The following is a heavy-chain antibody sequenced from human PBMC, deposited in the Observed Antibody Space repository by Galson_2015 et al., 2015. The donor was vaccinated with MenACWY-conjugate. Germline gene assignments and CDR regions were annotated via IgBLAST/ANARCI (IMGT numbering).Heavy chain of an antibody. CDR1: GFTLGTYW. CDR3: ARIAAAVTEHYFDY. D-gene: IGHD6-13*01. J-gene: IGHJ4*02. Sequence: SLRLSCAASGFTLGTYWMSWVRQAPGKGLEWVANIKQGGSEKYYVDSVKGRFAISRDNAKNSLYLQMNSLRAEDTAVYYCARIAAAVTEHYFDYWGQGTLVTVSS. CDR2: IKQGGSEK. V-gene: IGHV3-7*01.